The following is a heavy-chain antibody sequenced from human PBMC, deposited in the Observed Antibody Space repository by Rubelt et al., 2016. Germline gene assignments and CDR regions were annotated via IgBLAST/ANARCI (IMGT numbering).Heavy chain of an antibody. CDR3: ARGRMGFHYYYYGMDV. Sequence: QVQLQQWGAGLLKPSETLSLTCAVYGGSFSGYYWSWIRQPPGKGLEWIGEINHSGSTNYNQSLKSRVTISVATSKNQFSLKLSSVTAADTAVYYCARGRMGFHYYYYGMDVWGQGTTVTVSS. CDR1: GGSFSGYY. CDR2: INHSGST. D-gene: IGHD1-26*01. V-gene: IGHV4-34*01. J-gene: IGHJ6*02.